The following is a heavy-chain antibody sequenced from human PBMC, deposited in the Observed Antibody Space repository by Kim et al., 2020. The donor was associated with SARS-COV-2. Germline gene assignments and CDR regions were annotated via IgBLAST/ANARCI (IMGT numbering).Heavy chain of an antibody. CDR2: ISGSGGST. CDR3: AYSSSPQYYFDY. Sequence: GGSLRLSCAASGFTFSSYAMSWVRQAPGKGLEWVSAISGSGGSTYYADSVKGRFTISRDNSKNTLYLQMNSLRAEDTAVYYCAYSSSPQYYFDYWGQGTLVTVSS. J-gene: IGHJ4*02. D-gene: IGHD6-6*01. CDR1: GFTFSSYA. V-gene: IGHV3-23*01.